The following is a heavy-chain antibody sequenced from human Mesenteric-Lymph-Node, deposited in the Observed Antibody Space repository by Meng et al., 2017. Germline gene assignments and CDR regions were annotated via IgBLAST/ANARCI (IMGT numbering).Heavy chain of an antibody. D-gene: IGHD6-19*01. CDR1: GYTFTTYA. Sequence: QVHLVQSGAEVKKLGASVKVSCKVSGYTFTTYAIHWLRQAPGQRLEWMGWINAGNGNTRYSQKFQGRVSITRDTSASTAYMELSSLRSEDTAVYYCARCIAVAGNWFDPWGQGTLVTVSS. CDR2: INAGNGNT. J-gene: IGHJ5*02. V-gene: IGHV1-3*01. CDR3: ARCIAVAGNWFDP.